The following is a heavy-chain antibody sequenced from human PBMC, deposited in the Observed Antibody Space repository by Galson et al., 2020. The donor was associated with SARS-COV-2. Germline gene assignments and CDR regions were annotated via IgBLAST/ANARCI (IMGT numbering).Heavy chain of an antibody. CDR1: GYTFTSYY. CDR2: INPSGGSK. CDR3: ARGGSHGMDV. Sequence: ASVTVSCKASGYTFTSYYMHWVRQAPGQGLEWMGIINPSGGSKIYVEKLQGRVTMTRDTSTSTVYMDLSSLRSEDTAGYYCARGGSHGMDVCGQGTTVTVAS. V-gene: IGHV1-46*01. J-gene: IGHJ6*02. D-gene: IGHD6-6*01.